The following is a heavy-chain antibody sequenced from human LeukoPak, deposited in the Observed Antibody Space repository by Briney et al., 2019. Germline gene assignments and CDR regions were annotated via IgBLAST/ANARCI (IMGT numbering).Heavy chain of an antibody. V-gene: IGHV3-30*18. D-gene: IGHD6-6*01. CDR1: GFTFSSYG. CDR2: ISYDGSNK. CDR3: AKGRIEYSSSSEDFDY. Sequence: PGGSLRLSCAASGFTFSSYGMHWVRQAPGKGLEWVAVISYDGSNKYYADSVKGRFTISRDNSKNTLYLQMNSLRAEDTAVYYCAKGRIEYSSSSEDFDYWGQGTLVTVSS. J-gene: IGHJ4*02.